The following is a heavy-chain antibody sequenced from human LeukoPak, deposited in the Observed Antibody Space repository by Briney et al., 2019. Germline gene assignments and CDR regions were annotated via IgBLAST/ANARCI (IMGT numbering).Heavy chain of an antibody. CDR2: INHSGST. V-gene: IGHV4-34*01. CDR1: GGSFSGYY. D-gene: IGHD3-3*01. CDR3: ARPRITIFGVVRKERAFDI. Sequence: SETLSHTCAVYGGSFSGYYWSWIRQPPGKGLEWIGEINHSGSTNYNPSLKSRVTISVDTSKNQFSLKLSSVTAADTAVYYCARPRITIFGVVRKERAFDIWGQGTMVTVSS. J-gene: IGHJ3*02.